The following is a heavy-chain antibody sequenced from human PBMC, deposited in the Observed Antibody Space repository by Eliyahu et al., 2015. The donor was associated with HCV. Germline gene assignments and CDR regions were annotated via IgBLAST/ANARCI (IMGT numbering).Heavy chain of an antibody. V-gene: IGHV4-59*01. CDR1: GGSISSYY. D-gene: IGHD2-15*01. Sequence: TVSGGSISSYYWSWIRQPPGKGLEWIGYIYYSGSTNYNPSLKSRVTISVDTSKNQFSLKLSSVTAADTAVYYCARVHCSGGSCYSPFAFDIWGQGTMVTVSS. CDR3: ARVHCSGGSCYSPFAFDI. J-gene: IGHJ3*02. CDR2: IYYSGST.